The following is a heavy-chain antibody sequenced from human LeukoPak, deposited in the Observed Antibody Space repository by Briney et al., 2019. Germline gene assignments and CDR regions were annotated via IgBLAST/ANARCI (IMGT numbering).Heavy chain of an antibody. V-gene: IGHV4-4*09. CDR2: IYHSGNT. J-gene: IGHJ4*02. CDR1: GASMSSNY. Sequence: PSETLSLTCNVSGASMSSNYWSWIRQPPGKGLEWIGYIYHSGNTNYSPSLESRVTMSADESKNQFSLRVHFVSAADTAVYYCASTGRAAVVGRFDSWGQGTLVTVSS. CDR3: ASTGRAAVVGRFDS. D-gene: IGHD6-19*01.